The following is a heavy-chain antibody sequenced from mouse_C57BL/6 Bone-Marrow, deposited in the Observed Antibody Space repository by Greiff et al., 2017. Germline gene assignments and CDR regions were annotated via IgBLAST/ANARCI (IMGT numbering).Heavy chain of an antibody. CDR3: ARIQYYGSSYDAMDY. CDR1: GYAFTNYL. V-gene: IGHV1-54*01. J-gene: IGHJ4*01. Sequence: QVQLQQSGAELVRPGTSVKVSCKASGYAFTNYLIEWVKQRPGQGLEWIGVINPGSGGTNYNEKFKGKATLTADKSSSTAYMQLSSLTSEDSAVYFCARIQYYGSSYDAMDYWGQGTSVTVSS. D-gene: IGHD1-1*01. CDR2: INPGSGGT.